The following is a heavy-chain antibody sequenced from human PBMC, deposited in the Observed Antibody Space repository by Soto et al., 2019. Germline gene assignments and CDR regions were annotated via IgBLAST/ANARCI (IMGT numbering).Heavy chain of an antibody. J-gene: IGHJ4*02. Sequence: PGESLKISCQGSEYSFSNYWIAWVRQMPGKGLEWMGIIYPGDSDARYSPSFQGQVTISADKSISTAYLQWRSLRASDTAMYYCARPRIAAAGTEFGYWGQGTLVTVSS. CDR1: EYSFSNYW. V-gene: IGHV5-51*01. CDR2: IYPGDSDA. CDR3: ARPRIAAAGTEFGY. D-gene: IGHD6-13*01.